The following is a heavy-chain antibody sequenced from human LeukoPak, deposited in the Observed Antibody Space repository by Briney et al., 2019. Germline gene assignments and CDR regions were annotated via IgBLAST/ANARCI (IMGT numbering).Heavy chain of an antibody. CDR3: ARLPPGPLDAFDI. CDR1: GGSISSYY. Sequence: SETLSLTCTVSGGSISSYYWSWIRQPPGKGLEWIGYIYYSGSTTYNPALKSRVTISVDTSKSQFSLKLSSVTAADTAVYYCARLPPGPLDAFDIWGQGTMVTVSS. CDR2: IYYSGST. V-gene: IGHV4-59*01. J-gene: IGHJ3*02.